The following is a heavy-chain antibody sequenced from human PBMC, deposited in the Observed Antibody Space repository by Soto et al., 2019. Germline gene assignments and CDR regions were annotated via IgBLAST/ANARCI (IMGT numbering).Heavy chain of an antibody. Sequence: SETLSLTCTVSGGSISSYYWSWIRQPPGKGLGWIGYIYYSGSTNYNPSLKSRVTISVDTSKNQFSLKLSSVTAADTAVYYCARTYDGSGPNSGGYAFDIWGQGTMVTVSS. CDR2: IYYSGST. CDR1: GGSISSYY. CDR3: ARTYDGSGPNSGGYAFDI. V-gene: IGHV4-59*01. D-gene: IGHD3-22*01. J-gene: IGHJ3*02.